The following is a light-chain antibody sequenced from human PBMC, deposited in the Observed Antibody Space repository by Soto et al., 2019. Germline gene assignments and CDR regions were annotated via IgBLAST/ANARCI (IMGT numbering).Light chain of an antibody. CDR1: SSDVGGYNY. J-gene: IGLJ1*01. CDR3: TSYRSSSTYV. CDR2: DVS. Sequence: QSLLTQPSSGSGSPGQSITISCTGTSSDVGGYNYVSWYQQHPGKAPKLMIYDVSNRPSGVSNRFSGSKSGNTASLTISGLQAEDEADYYCTSYRSSSTYVFGTGTKVTVL. V-gene: IGLV2-14*01.